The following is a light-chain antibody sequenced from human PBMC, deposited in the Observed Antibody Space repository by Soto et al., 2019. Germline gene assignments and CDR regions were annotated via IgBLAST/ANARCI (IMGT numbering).Light chain of an antibody. CDR1: RSDIGDSNF. CDR3: ASFRSGTPLV. J-gene: IGLJ1*01. CDR2: EVN. Sequence: QSVLTQPASVSGSPGQSVTISCTGPRSDIGDSNFISWYQHSPGKAPRLLIYEVNNRPSGVSRRFSGSKAGNTASLTISGLLDDDEADYFCASFRSGTPLVFGSATKVTV. V-gene: IGLV2-14*01.